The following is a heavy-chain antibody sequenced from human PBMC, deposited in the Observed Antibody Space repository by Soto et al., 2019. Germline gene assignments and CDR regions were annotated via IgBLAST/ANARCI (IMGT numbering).Heavy chain of an antibody. D-gene: IGHD4-17*01. CDR3: ARDADYGGSRGGMDV. V-gene: IGHV4-31*03. CDR1: GGSVNNANYF. CDR2: IYYSGST. J-gene: IGHJ6*02. Sequence: QVRLEESGPGLVKPSETLSLICSVSGGSVNNANYFWNWIRHHPENGLEWIGYIYYSGSTRYNPSCKTRATLSIDTSKNQFSLRRNSVTVADTAVYFCARDADYGGSRGGMDVWGRGTTVTVSS.